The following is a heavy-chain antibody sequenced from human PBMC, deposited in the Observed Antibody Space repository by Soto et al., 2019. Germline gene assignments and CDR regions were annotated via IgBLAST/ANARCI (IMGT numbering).Heavy chain of an antibody. CDR3: ARDSAGGSRVGGYNWFDP. CDR2: ISAYNGNT. Sequence: ASVKVSCKASGYTFTSYGISWVRQAPGQGLEWMGWISAYNGNTNYAQKLQGRVTMTTDTSTSTAYMELRSLRSDDTAVYYCARDSAGGSRVGGYNWFDPGAREPWSPSPQ. V-gene: IGHV1-18*04. J-gene: IGHJ5*02. D-gene: IGHD3-10*01. CDR1: GYTFTSYG.